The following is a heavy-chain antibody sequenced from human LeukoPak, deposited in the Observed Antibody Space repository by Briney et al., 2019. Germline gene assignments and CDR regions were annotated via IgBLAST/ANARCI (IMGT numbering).Heavy chain of an antibody. D-gene: IGHD3/OR15-3a*01. Sequence: GRSLRLSCAASGFTFSSYAMHWVRQAPGKGLEWVALISYDGSEQHYADSVKGRFTISRDSPKNTLYLQMNTLRPEDTAVYYCARERTGFYAEYWGQGTLVTVSS. CDR1: GFTFSSYA. V-gene: IGHV3-30*04. CDR2: ISYDGSEQ. CDR3: ARERTGFYAEY. J-gene: IGHJ4*02.